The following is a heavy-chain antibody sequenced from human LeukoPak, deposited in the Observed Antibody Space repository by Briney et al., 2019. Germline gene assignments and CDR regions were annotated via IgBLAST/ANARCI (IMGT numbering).Heavy chain of an antibody. J-gene: IGHJ4*02. CDR1: GFTFRSHG. CDR2: IWYDGSNK. CDR3: ARDQYCSSTSCYTWPFDY. D-gene: IGHD2-2*02. Sequence: QTGGSLRLSCAASGFTFRSHGMHWVRQAPGKGLEWVAVIWYDGSNKYYADSVKGRFTISRDNSKNTLYLQMNSLRAEDTAVYYCARDQYCSSTSCYTWPFDYWGQGTLVTVSS. V-gene: IGHV3-33*01.